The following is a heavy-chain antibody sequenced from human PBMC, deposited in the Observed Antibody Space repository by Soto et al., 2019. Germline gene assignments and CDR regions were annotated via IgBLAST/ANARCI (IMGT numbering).Heavy chain of an antibody. V-gene: IGHV3-11*06. CDR2: ISSSSSYI. D-gene: IGHD6-6*01. J-gene: IGHJ6*02. CDR3: ARYIAARPRYYYGMDV. CDR1: GFTFSDYY. Sequence: QVQLVESGGGLVKPEGSLRLSCAASGFTFSDYYMTWIRQAPGKGLEWVSSISSSSSYIYYADSVKGRFTISRDNAKNSLYLQMNSLRAEDTAVYYCARYIAARPRYYYGMDVWGQGTTVTVSS.